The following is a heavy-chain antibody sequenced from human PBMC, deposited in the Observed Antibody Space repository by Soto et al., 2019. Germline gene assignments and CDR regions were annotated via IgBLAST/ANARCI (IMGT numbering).Heavy chain of an antibody. V-gene: IGHV3-72*01. Sequence: GGSLRLSCAASGFTFSDHYMDWVRQVPGKGLEWVARTKNKANSYTTEYAASVKGRFTVSRDDSRKSVHLEMNSLKTEDTAVYYCARGQDFMSTGVIPYLQYWGQGTLVTVSS. D-gene: IGHD3-16*02. J-gene: IGHJ1*01. CDR3: ARGQDFMSTGVIPYLQY. CDR2: TKNKANSYTT. CDR1: GFTFSDHY.